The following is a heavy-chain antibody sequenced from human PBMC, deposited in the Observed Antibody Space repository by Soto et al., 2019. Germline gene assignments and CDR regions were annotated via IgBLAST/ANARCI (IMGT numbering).Heavy chain of an antibody. CDR3: AKDPVETGTTPIFDY. CDR1: GFTFSSYA. D-gene: IGHD1-7*01. Sequence: EVQLLESGGGLVQPGGSLRLSCAASGFTFSSYAMSWVRQAPGKGLEWVSAISGSGGSTYYADSVKGRFTISRANSKNALYLQMNSLRAEDTAVYYCAKDPVETGTTPIFDYWGQGTLVTVSS. J-gene: IGHJ4*02. CDR2: ISGSGGST. V-gene: IGHV3-23*01.